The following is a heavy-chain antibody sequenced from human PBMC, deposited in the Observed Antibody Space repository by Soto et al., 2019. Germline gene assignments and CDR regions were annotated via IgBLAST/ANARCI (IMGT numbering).Heavy chain of an antibody. D-gene: IGHD3-3*01. CDR1: GGSFSCYY. V-gene: IGHV4-34*01. CDR2: INHSGST. Sequence: SETLSLTCAVYGGSFSCYYWSWIRQPPGKGLEWIGEINHSGSTNYNPSLKSRVTISVDTSKNQFSLKLSSVTAADTAVYYCARGLFRGVDDFWSGYPGDWFDPWGQGTLVTVSS. CDR3: ARGLFRGVDDFWSGYPGDWFDP. J-gene: IGHJ5*02.